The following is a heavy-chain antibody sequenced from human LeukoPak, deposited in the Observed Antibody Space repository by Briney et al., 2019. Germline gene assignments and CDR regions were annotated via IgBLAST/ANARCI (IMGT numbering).Heavy chain of an antibody. CDR2: IYYSGST. Sequence: SETLSLTCTVSGGSISNGDHYWSWIRQHPGKGLEWIGHIYYSGSTYYNPSLKSRVTISVDTSKNQFSLKLSSVTAADTAVYYCARAYYDFWSGYNFDYWGQGTLVTVSS. J-gene: IGHJ4*02. D-gene: IGHD3-3*01. V-gene: IGHV4-31*03. CDR1: GGSISNGDHY. CDR3: ARAYYDFWSGYNFDY.